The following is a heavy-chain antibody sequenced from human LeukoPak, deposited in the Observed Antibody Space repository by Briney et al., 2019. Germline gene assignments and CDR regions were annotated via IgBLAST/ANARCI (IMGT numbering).Heavy chain of an antibody. D-gene: IGHD2-2*01. J-gene: IGHJ4*01. CDR3: ARSSRYAKGHRFDY. CDR2: IIPIFGTA. CDR1: GGTFSSYA. V-gene: IGHV1-69*13. Sequence: GASVKVSCKASGGTFSSYAISWVRQAPGQGLEWMGGIIPIFGTANYAQKFQGRVTITADESTSTAYMELSSLRSEDTAVYYCARSSRYAKGHRFDYWGQGTLVTVSS.